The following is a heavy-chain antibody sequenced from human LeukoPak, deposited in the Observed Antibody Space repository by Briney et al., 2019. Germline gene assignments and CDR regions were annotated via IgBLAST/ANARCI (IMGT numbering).Heavy chain of an antibody. CDR1: GYTFTGYY. CDR3: AREGFNWNFYYFDY. D-gene: IGHD1-7*01. J-gene: IGHJ4*02. CDR2: INPNSGGT. Sequence: ASVKVSCKASGYTFTGYYMHWVRQAPGQGLEWMGRINPNSGGTNYAQKFQGRVTMTRDTSISTAYMELSRLRSDDTAVYYCAREGFNWNFYYFDYWGQGTLVTVSS. V-gene: IGHV1-2*06.